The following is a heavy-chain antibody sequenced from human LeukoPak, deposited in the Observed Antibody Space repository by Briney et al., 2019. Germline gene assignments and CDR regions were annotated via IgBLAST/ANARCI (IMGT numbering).Heavy chain of an antibody. J-gene: IGHJ6*03. D-gene: IGHD2/OR15-2a*01. Sequence: PGGSLRLSCAASGYTFSRHGIHWVRQAPGKGLEWVAFIRYDGRDKYYADSVKGRFTISRDDSKNTLYLQMNSLRVEDTAVYYCAKGSFYCNGNSCPQYYYYMDVWGKGTTVTVSS. CDR3: AKGSFYCNGNSCPQYYYYMDV. CDR1: GYTFSRHG. V-gene: IGHV3-30*02. CDR2: IRYDGRDK.